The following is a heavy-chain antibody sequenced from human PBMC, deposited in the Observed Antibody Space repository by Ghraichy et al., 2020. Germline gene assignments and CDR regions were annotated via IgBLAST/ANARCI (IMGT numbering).Heavy chain of an antibody. Sequence: SETLSLTCTVSGGSISSYYWSWIRQPPGKGLEWIGYIYYSGSTNYNPSLKSRVTISVDTSKNQFSLKLSSVTAADTAVYYCARDMGGSSSYWGQGTLVTVSS. J-gene: IGHJ4*02. CDR3: ARDMGGSSSY. CDR2: IYYSGST. CDR1: GGSISSYY. V-gene: IGHV4-59*01. D-gene: IGHD6-13*01.